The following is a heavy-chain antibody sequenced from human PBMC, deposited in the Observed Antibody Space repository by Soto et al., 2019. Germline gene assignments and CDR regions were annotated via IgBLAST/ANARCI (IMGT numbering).Heavy chain of an antibody. CDR2: INPNSGGT. V-gene: IGHV1-2*04. J-gene: IGHJ4*01. CDR3: ARGAGYCTNGVCYNFDY. Sequence: GASLKVSCKASGYTFTGYYMHWVRQAPGQGLEWMGWINPNSGGTNYAQKFQGWVTMTRDTSISTAYMELSRLRSDDTAVYYCARGAGYCTNGVCYNFDYWRHGTLVTVS. CDR1: GYTFTGYY. D-gene: IGHD2-8*01.